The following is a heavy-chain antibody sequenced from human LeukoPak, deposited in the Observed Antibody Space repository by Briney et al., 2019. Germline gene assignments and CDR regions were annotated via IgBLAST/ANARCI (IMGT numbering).Heavy chain of an antibody. CDR1: GGTFSSYA. D-gene: IGHD3-22*01. J-gene: IGHJ1*01. Sequence: GASVKVSCKASGGTFSSYAISWVRQAPGQGLEWMGGIIPIFGTANYAQKFQGRVTITTDESTSTAYMELSSLRSEDTAVYYCASSYHDSSGPEYFQHWGQGTLVTVSS. V-gene: IGHV1-69*05. CDR3: ASSYHDSSGPEYFQH. CDR2: IIPIFGTA.